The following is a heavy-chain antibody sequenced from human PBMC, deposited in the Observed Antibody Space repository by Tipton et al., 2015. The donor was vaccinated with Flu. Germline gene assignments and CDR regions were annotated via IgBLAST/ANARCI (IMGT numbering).Heavy chain of an antibody. CDR3: ARVETVQLYSFDY. CDR1: GYFISSGYY. J-gene: IGHJ4*02. D-gene: IGHD5-18*01. CDR2: IIQSGNA. V-gene: IGHV4-38-2*02. Sequence: GLVKPSETLSLTCTVSGYFISSGYYWGWIRQSPGTGLQWIATIIQSGNAYYNPSLRSRVTISVDTTKNLFSLNLSSVTATDTAVYYCARVETVQLYSFDYWGQGTVVTVSS.